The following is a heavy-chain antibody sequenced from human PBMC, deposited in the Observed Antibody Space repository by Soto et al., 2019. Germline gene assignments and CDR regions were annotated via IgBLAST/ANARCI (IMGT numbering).Heavy chain of an antibody. CDR1: GFPFSNYW. J-gene: IGHJ6*02. V-gene: IGHV3-74*01. CDR3: VRGGYYYGMDV. CDR2: INSDGSST. Sequence: GGSLRLSCAASGFPFSNYWMYWVRQTPGKGLVWVSRINSDGSSTSYADSVKGRFTISRDNAKNTLYLQMNSLRAEDMAVYYCVRGGYYYGMDVWGQGTTVTVS.